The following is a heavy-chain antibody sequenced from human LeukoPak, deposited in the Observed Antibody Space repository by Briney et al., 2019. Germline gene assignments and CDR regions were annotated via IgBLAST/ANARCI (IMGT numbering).Heavy chain of an antibody. CDR1: GDFIGGSY. V-gene: IGHV4-4*07. Sequence: SETLSLTCTVSGDFIGGSYWTWVRQPAGKGLEWIGRVYTTRTTNFNPSLKSRLSMSVDASKKQLYMTLNYVTAADTAVYFCATASGAGGFLHRWGQGTLVTVSS. CDR2: VYTTRTT. D-gene: IGHD1-26*01. J-gene: IGHJ4*02. CDR3: ATASGAGGFLHR.